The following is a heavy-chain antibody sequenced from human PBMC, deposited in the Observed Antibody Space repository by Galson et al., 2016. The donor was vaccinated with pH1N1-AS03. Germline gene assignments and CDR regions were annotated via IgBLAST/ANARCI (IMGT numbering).Heavy chain of an antibody. Sequence: SLRLSCAASGFTFHDYTMHWVRQVPGKGLEWVSLFSWDGVTTFYADSAKGRFAISRDNSQNSLYLQMNSLRIEDTAFYYCAKERNRIIDSWGQGTLVTVSS. D-gene: IGHD2-15*01. CDR3: AKERNRIIDS. CDR1: GFTFHDYT. J-gene: IGHJ4*02. V-gene: IGHV3-43*01. CDR2: FSWDGVTT.